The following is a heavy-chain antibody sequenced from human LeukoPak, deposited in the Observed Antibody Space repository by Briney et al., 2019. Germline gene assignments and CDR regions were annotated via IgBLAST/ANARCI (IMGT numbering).Heavy chain of an antibody. CDR3: ARHSPPDY. J-gene: IGHJ4*02. V-gene: IGHV1-2*02. Sequence: ASVKVSCKASGYTFTGYYMHWVRQAPGQGLEWMGWINPNSGGTNYAQKFQGRVTVTRDTSITTAYMELSSLRSDDTAVYYCARHSPPDYWGQGTLVTVSS. CDR2: INPNSGGT. CDR1: GYTFTGYY.